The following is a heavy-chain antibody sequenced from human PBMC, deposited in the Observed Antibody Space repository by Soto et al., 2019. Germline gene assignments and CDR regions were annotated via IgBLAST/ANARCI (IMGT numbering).Heavy chain of an antibody. CDR3: ARDVGAGDTGGLFDS. CDR1: GGSIISGGVC. CDR2: IHYSGST. V-gene: IGHV4-30-4*01. Sequence: PSEPLSHSCRVAGGSIISGGVCWNCNSQAPGKGLEWIGYIHYSGSTSYNPSLVSRASISVDMSQNQFSLRLNSLTAADTAVYFCARDVGAGDTGGLFDSWGQGSLVTVSS. D-gene: IGHD2-8*02. J-gene: IGHJ4*02.